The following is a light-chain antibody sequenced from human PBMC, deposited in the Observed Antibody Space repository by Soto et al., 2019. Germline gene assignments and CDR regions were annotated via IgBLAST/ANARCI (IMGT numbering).Light chain of an antibody. CDR3: QQYVSWT. J-gene: IGKJ1*01. CDR1: QTISSNY. Sequence: EIVLTQSPGTLSVSPGERATLSCRASQTISSNYLAWYQQKPGQAPSLLIYGTSSRATGIPDRFSGSGSGTDFTLTISGLEAEDSAIYYCQQYVSWTFGQGTKVEIK. CDR2: GTS. V-gene: IGKV3-20*01.